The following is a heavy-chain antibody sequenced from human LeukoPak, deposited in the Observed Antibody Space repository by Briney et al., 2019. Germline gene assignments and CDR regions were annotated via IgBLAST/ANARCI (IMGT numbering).Heavy chain of an antibody. Sequence: GGSLRLSCAASGFTFSSYGMHWVRQAPGKGLEWVAVISYDGSNKYYADSVKGRFTISRDNSKNTLYLQMNSLRAEDTAVYYCAKDPGDGGNYYDSSHPLTYWGQGTLVTVSS. CDR1: GFTFSSYG. D-gene: IGHD3-22*01. V-gene: IGHV3-30*18. CDR3: AKDPGDGGNYYDSSHPLTY. J-gene: IGHJ4*02. CDR2: ISYDGSNK.